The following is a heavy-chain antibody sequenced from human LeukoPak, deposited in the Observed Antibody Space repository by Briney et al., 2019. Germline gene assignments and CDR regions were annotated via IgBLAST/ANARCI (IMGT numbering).Heavy chain of an antibody. Sequence: GASVKVSCKASGYTFTSYYMHWVRQAPGQGLEWMGIINPTGGSTSSAQKFQGRVTMTRNSSISIAYMELSSLRSEDTAVYYCAKLGAFFGAIKGPYYYGMDVWGQGTTVTVSS. CDR1: GYTFTSYY. CDR2: INPTGGST. J-gene: IGHJ6*02. V-gene: IGHV1-46*01. D-gene: IGHD3-3*02. CDR3: AKLGAFFGAIKGPYYYGMDV.